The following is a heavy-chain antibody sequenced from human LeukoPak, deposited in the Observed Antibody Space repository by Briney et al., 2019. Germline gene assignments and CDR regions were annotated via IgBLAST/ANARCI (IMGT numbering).Heavy chain of an antibody. Sequence: GESLQISCKGSGYSFTSYWIGWVRQMPGKGLEWMGIIYPGDSDTRYSPSFQGQVTISADKSISTAYLQWSSLKASDTAMYYCASAYSSDWQGDAFDIWGQGTMVTVSS. D-gene: IGHD6-19*01. CDR3: ASAYSSDWQGDAFDI. CDR2: IYPGDSDT. CDR1: GYSFTSYW. J-gene: IGHJ3*02. V-gene: IGHV5-51*01.